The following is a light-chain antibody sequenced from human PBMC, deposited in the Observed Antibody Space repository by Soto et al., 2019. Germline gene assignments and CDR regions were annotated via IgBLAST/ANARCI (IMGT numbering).Light chain of an antibody. CDR2: GAS. Sequence: AIQMTQSPSSLSASVGDRVTITCRASQAIKNDLAWYQQKPGKAPELLIYGASTLHSGVPSRFSGSGSGTDFTFTISSLQPEDLATYYCLQDYDSPFTFGPGTKVEVK. J-gene: IGKJ3*01. CDR3: LQDYDSPFT. V-gene: IGKV1-6*01. CDR1: QAIKND.